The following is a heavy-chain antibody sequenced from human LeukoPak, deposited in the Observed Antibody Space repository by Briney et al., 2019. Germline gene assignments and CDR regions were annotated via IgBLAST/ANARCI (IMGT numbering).Heavy chain of an antibody. CDR2: IYYSGST. D-gene: IGHD6-19*01. CDR1: GGSISSYY. CDR3: ARAPSSHSSGPPNYYYYGMDV. Sequence: SETLSLTCTVSGGSISSYYWSWIRQPPGKGLEWIGYIYYSGSTNYNPSLKSRVTISVDTSKNQFSLKLSSVTAADTAVYYCARAPSSHSSGPPNYYYYGMDVWGQGTTVTVSS. J-gene: IGHJ6*02. V-gene: IGHV4-59*12.